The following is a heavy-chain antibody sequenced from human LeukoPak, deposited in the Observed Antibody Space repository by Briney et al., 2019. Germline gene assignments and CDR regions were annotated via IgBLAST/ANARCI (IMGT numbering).Heavy chain of an antibody. CDR1: GFTFDDYA. J-gene: IGHJ4*02. D-gene: IGHD6-13*01. CDR3: AKDNAAAAVKGEFDY. Sequence: GGSLRLSCAASGFTFDDYAMHWVRQAPGKGLEWVSLISGDGVSTYYADSVKGRFTISRDNSKNSLYLQMNSLRTEDTALYYCAKDNAAAAVKGEFDYWGQGTLVTVSS. V-gene: IGHV3-43*02. CDR2: ISGDGVST.